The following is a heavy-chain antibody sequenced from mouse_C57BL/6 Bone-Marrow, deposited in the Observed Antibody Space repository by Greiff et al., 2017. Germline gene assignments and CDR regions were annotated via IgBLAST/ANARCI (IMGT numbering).Heavy chain of an antibody. CDR2: ISSGGSYT. CDR1: GFTFSSYG. CDR3: ARQGRDGYFEI. J-gene: IGHJ1*03. V-gene: IGHV5-6*01. Sequence: EVQRVESGGDLVKPGGSLKLSCAASGFTFSSYGMSWVRQTPDKRLEWVATISSGGSYTYYPDSVKGRFTISRDNAKNTLYLQRSSLKSEDTAMYDCARQGRDGYFEIWGTGTTGTVSS.